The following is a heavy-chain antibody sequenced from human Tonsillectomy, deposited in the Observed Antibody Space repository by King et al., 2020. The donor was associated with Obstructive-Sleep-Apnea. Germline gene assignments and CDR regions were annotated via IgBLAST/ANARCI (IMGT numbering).Heavy chain of an antibody. D-gene: IGHD6-19*01. CDR3: STAMKASSGLDYYYFYGMDV. CDR2: IKSKTDAGTT. J-gene: IGHJ6*02. CDR1: GFTFSNAW. V-gene: IGHV3-15*01. Sequence: VQLVESGGGLVKPGGSLRLSCAASGFTFSNAWMSWVRQAPGKGLAWVGRIKSKTDAGTTDYAAPVKGKFTISRDDSKNTLYLQMNSLKTEDTAVYYCSTAMKASSGLDYYYFYGMDVWGQGTTVTVSS.